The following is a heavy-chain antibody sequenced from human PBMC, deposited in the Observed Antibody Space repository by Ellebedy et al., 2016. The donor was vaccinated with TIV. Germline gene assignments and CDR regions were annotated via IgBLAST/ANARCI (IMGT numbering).Heavy chain of an antibody. J-gene: IGHJ4*02. CDR1: VYTFTSYD. D-gene: IGHD3-22*01. V-gene: IGHV1-8*01. CDR2: MNPNSGNT. Sequence: AASVKVSCMASVYTFTSYDINWVRQATGQGLEWMGWMNPNSGNTGYAQKFQGRVTMTRNTSISTAYMELSSLRSEDTAVYYCARDKGSNCYGCNHYDYWGQGTLVSVSS. CDR3: ARDKGSNCYGCNHYDY.